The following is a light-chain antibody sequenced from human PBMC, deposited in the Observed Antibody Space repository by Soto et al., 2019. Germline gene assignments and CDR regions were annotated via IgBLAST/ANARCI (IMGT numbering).Light chain of an antibody. J-gene: IGKJ4*01. CDR2: DAF. CDR3: QQYDEWPLT. Sequence: EKVMTQSPATLSVSPGERATLSCRASQTVKTRLAGYQQKPGQAPRLLIFDAFTRATGIPARFSGSASGTDFTLTISSLQSEDSAVYYCQQYDEWPLTFGGGTKVEIK. CDR1: QTVKTR. V-gene: IGKV3-15*01.